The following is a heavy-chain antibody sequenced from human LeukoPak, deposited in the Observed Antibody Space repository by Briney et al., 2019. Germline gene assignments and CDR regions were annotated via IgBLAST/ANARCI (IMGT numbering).Heavy chain of an antibody. Sequence: PSETLSLTCRVSGVSISSGSNYWGWIRQPPGKTLEWVGSIYSSGSTYYNSSLKSRVIILIDTAKNHFSLNLSSVTAADTAVYYCARSDGYGLVGIWGQGTMVTVSS. D-gene: IGHD3-10*01. CDR1: GVSISSGSNY. CDR3: ARSDGYGLVGI. CDR2: IYSSGST. V-gene: IGHV4-39*07. J-gene: IGHJ3*02.